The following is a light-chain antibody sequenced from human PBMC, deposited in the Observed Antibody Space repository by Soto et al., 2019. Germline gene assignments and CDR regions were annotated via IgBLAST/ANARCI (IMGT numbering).Light chain of an antibody. V-gene: IGKV3-20*01. CDR2: AAS. CDR1: QSVSSSY. Sequence: EIVLTQSPGTLSLSPGERATLSCRASQSVSSSYLAWYQQKPGQAPRLLIYAASSRATGIPDRFSGSGSGTDFTLTISRLEPEDFAVYYCQQYGSSPLWTFGQGTKVELK. CDR3: QQYGSSPLWT. J-gene: IGKJ1*01.